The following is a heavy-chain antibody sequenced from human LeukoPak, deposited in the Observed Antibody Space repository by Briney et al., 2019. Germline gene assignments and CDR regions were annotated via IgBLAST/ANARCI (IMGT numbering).Heavy chain of an antibody. Sequence: GGSLRLSCAASGFTGSSNYMSWVRQAPGKGLEWVSVISGSGTNTDYADSVKGRFTISRDNSKNTLYLQMNSLRAEDTAVYYCAKSFGPVIAAAGTGADWGQGTLVTVSS. J-gene: IGHJ4*02. CDR3: AKSFGPVIAAAGTGAD. D-gene: IGHD6-13*01. V-gene: IGHV3-23*01. CDR1: GFTGSSNY. CDR2: ISGSGTNT.